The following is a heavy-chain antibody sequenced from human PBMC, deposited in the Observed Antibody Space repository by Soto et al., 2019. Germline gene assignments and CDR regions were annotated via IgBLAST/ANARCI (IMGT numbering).Heavy chain of an antibody. V-gene: IGHV1-69*13. D-gene: IGHD3-9*01. CDR2: IIPIFGTA. J-gene: IGHJ1*01. Sequence: ASVKVSCKASGGTFSSYAISWVRQAPGQGLEWMGGIIPIFGTANYAQKFQGRVTITADESTSTAYMGLSSLRSEDTAVYYCARSDHVLRYFDSSYLRAAEYFQHWGQGTLVTVSS. CDR1: GGTFSSYA. CDR3: ARSDHVLRYFDSSYLRAAEYFQH.